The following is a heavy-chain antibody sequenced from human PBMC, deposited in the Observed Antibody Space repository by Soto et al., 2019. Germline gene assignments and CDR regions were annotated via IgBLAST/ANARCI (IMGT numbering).Heavy chain of an antibody. CDR1: GFTFSSYG. CDR2: IWYDGSNK. Sequence: PGGSLRLSCAASGFTFSSYGMHWVRKAPGKGLEWVAVIWYDGSNKYYADSVKGRFTISRDNSKNTLYLQMNSLRAEDTAVYYCASLIAAASPANYYYYGMDVWGQGTTVTVSS. J-gene: IGHJ6*02. D-gene: IGHD6-13*01. V-gene: IGHV3-33*01. CDR3: ASLIAAASPANYYYYGMDV.